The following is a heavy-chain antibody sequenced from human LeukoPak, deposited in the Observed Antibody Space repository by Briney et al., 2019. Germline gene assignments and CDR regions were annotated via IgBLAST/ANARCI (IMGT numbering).Heavy chain of an antibody. Sequence: GGSLRLSCAASGFTFSSYSMNWVRQAPGKGLECVSSISSSTTYIYDTDSLKGRFTISRDNAKNSLYLQMNSLRAEDTAVYYCARAVRGAIWGFDYWGQGTLVSVSS. CDR2: ISSSTTYI. V-gene: IGHV3-21*01. D-gene: IGHD3-10*01. CDR1: GFTFSSYS. J-gene: IGHJ4*02. CDR3: ARAVRGAIWGFDY.